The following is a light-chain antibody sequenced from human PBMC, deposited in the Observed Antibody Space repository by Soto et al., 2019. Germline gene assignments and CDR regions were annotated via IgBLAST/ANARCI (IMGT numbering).Light chain of an antibody. CDR2: EVS. V-gene: IGLV2-14*01. CDR1: SSDVGGYNY. CDR3: SSYKSSSTYV. Sequence: QSALTQPASVSGSPGQSITISCTGTSSDVGGYNYVSWYQQHPGKAPKLMIYEVSNRPSGVPNRSSGSKSGNTASLTISGLQAEDEANFYCSSYKSSSTYVFGTGTKVTVL. J-gene: IGLJ1*01.